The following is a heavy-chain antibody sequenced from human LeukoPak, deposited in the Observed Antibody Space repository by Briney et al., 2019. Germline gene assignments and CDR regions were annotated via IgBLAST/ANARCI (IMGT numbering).Heavy chain of an antibody. D-gene: IGHD6-19*01. Sequence: SQTLSLTCTVSGGSISSGGYYWSWIRQHPGKGLEWIGYIYYSGSTYYNPSLKSRVTISVDTSKNQFSLKLSSVTAADTAVYYCARTYSSGWFFDYWGQGTLVTVSP. J-gene: IGHJ4*02. V-gene: IGHV4-31*03. CDR2: IYYSGST. CDR3: ARTYSSGWFFDY. CDR1: GGSISSGGYY.